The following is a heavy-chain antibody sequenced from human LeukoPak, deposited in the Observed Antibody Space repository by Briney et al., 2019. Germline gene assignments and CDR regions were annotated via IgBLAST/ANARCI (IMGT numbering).Heavy chain of an antibody. Sequence: GGSLRLSCAASGFTFSSYGMHWVRQAPGKGLEWVAVIWYDGSNKYYADSVKGRFTISRDNSKNTLYLQMNSLRAEDTAVYYCARELGDGYNLDYYYYGMDVWGQGTTVTVSS. CDR1: GFTFSSYG. V-gene: IGHV3-33*01. J-gene: IGHJ6*02. D-gene: IGHD5-24*01. CDR3: ARELGDGYNLDYYYYGMDV. CDR2: IWYDGSNK.